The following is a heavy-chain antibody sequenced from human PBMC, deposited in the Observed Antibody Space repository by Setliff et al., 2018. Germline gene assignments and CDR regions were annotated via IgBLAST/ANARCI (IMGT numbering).Heavy chain of an antibody. Sequence: GGSLRLSCAASGFSFSNYWMHWVRQAPGKGLVWVSRINSDGSSTNYADSVKGQFTVSRDNAKNSLSLQMNSLRVEDTAVYYCVRDVAGGSHATYFDYWGQGTLVTVSS. CDR3: VRDVAGGSHATYFDY. V-gene: IGHV3-74*01. CDR1: GFSFSNYW. J-gene: IGHJ4*02. D-gene: IGHD1-26*01. CDR2: INSDGSST.